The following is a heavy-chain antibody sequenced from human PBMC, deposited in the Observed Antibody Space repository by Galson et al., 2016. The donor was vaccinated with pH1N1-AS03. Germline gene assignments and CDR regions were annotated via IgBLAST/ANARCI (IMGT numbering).Heavy chain of an antibody. CDR2: INHSGST. J-gene: IGHJ6*02. D-gene: IGHD3-22*01. Sequence: SETLSLTCAVHGGAFSGYYWTWIRQPPGKGLEWIGQINHSGSTQYNPSLKSRVTLSKVTSKKQIYLTVRSVTAADTAVYYYARDSMIVDGMDVWGQGTTVTVSS. CDR3: ARDSMIVDGMDV. V-gene: IGHV4-34*01. CDR1: GGAFSGYY.